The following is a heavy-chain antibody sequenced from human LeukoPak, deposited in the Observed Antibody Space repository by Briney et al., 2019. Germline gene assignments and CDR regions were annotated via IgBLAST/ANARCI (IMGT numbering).Heavy chain of an antibody. CDR1: GFTVSSNY. CDR3: ARDLSGPGLDLDY. CDR2: IYSGGST. Sequence: PGGSLRLSCAASGFTVSSNYMSWVRQAPGKGLEWVSVIYSGGSTYYADSVKGRFTISRDNSKNTLYLQMNSLRAEDTAVYYCARDLSGPGLDLDYWGQGTLVTVSS. V-gene: IGHV3-66*01. J-gene: IGHJ4*02. D-gene: IGHD3-9*01.